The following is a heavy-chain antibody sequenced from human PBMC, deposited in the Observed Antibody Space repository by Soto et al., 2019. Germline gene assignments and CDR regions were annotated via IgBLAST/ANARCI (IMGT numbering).Heavy chain of an antibody. CDR3: ARTTAVPNTLRSRYFFDY. Sequence: SETLSLTCSVSGGSVSDKTYYWSWIRQPPGKRLEWIGYVYYSGTTDYNPSLKSRVTISVDLSKNRFSLRLSSVTAADTALYYCARTTAVPNTLRSRYFFDYWGQGTLVTVSS. CDR2: VYYSGTT. CDR1: GGSVSDKTYY. V-gene: IGHV4-61*01. D-gene: IGHD4-17*01. J-gene: IGHJ4*02.